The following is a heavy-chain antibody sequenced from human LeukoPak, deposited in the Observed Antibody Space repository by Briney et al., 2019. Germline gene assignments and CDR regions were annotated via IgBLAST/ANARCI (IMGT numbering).Heavy chain of an antibody. CDR1: GFTFNNYA. CDR2: ISGSGGST. D-gene: IGHD6-19*01. CDR3: ARSSSSGWQDFDY. Sequence: GGSLRLSCAASGFTFNNYAMSWVRQAPGKGLEWVSVISGSGGSTDYADSVKGRFTVPRDNSKNTLYLQMSSLRAEDTAEYYCARSSSSGWQDFDYWGQGTLVTVSS. J-gene: IGHJ4*02. V-gene: IGHV3-23*01.